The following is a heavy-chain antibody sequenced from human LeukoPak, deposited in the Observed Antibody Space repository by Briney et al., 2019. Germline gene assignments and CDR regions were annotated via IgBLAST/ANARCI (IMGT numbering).Heavy chain of an antibody. D-gene: IGHD3-3*01. J-gene: IGHJ4*02. CDR2: INPNSGGT. CDR3: ARGREGSYDPRSHFDY. Sequence: ASVKVSCKASGYTFTGYYMHWVRQAPGQGLEWMGWINPNSGGTNYAQKFQGRVTMTRDTSISTAYMELSRLRSDDTAVYYCARGREGSYDPRSHFDYWGQGTLVTVSS. CDR1: GYTFTGYY. V-gene: IGHV1-2*02.